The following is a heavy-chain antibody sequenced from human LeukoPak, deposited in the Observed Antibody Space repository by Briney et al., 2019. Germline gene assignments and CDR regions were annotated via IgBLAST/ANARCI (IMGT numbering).Heavy chain of an antibody. CDR3: ARDGSSSWYLPVTWFDP. V-gene: IGHV4-34*01. D-gene: IGHD6-13*01. J-gene: IGHJ5*02. Sequence: SETLSLTGAVYGGSFSGYYWSWIRQPPGKGLEWIGEINHSGSTNYNPSLKSRVTISVDTSKNQFSLKLSSVTAADTAVYYCARDGSSSWYLPVTWFDPWGQGTLVTVSS. CDR2: INHSGST. CDR1: GGSFSGYY.